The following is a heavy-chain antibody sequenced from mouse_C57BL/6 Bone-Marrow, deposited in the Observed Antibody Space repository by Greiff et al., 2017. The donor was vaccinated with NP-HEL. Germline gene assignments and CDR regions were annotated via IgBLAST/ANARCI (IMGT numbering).Heavy chain of an antibody. V-gene: IGHV5-9*04. J-gene: IGHJ4*01. Sequence: EVKLVESGGGLVKPGGSLKLSCAASGFTFSSYTMSWVRQTPEKRLEWVATISGGGGNTYYPDSVKGRFTISRDNAKNTLYLQMSSLRSEDTAVYYCARQRMVTTYYAMDYWGQGTSVTVSS. CDR3: ARQRMVTTYYAMDY. CDR2: ISGGGGNT. D-gene: IGHD2-2*01. CDR1: GFTFSSYT.